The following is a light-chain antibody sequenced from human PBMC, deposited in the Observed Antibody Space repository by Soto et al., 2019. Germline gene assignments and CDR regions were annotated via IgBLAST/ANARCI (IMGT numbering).Light chain of an antibody. CDR3: QQYYSSPYP. J-gene: IGKJ2*01. V-gene: IGKV4-1*01. CDR2: WAS. CDR1: QSVLYSSNNKNY. Sequence: DIVMTQSPDSLAVSLGERATINCKSSQSVLYSSNNKNYLAWYQQKPGQPPKLLIYWASTRESGVPDRISGSGSGTDFTLTISGLQAEDVAVYYCQQYYSSPYPFGQGTKLEIK.